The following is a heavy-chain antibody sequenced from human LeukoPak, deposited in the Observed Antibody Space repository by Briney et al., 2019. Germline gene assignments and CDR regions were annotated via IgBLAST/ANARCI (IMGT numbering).Heavy chain of an antibody. D-gene: IGHD3-22*01. Sequence: GGSLSLSCAASGFTFSNYWMHWVRQAPGKGLVWVSGINSDGSSTSYADSVEGRFTISRDNAKNTLYLQMNSLRAEDTAVYYCAVDSSGYWAFDYWGQGTLVTVSS. CDR3: AVDSSGYWAFDY. CDR1: GFTFSNYW. V-gene: IGHV3-74*01. CDR2: INSDGSST. J-gene: IGHJ4*02.